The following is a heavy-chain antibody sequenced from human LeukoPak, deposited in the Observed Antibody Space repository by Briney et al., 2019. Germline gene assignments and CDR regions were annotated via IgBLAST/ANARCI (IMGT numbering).Heavy chain of an antibody. V-gene: IGHV3-43*02. CDR1: GFTFHNYA. CDR2: IKGNGDTT. CDR3: AKDIGSGWSFDY. J-gene: IGHJ4*02. Sequence: GGSLRLSCAASGFTFHNYAMHWVRPAPGKGLEWVSLIKGNGDTTYNADSVKGRFTISRDNSKNSLYLQINSLRTEDTALYYCAKDIGSGWSFDYWGQGTLVTVSS. D-gene: IGHD6-19*01.